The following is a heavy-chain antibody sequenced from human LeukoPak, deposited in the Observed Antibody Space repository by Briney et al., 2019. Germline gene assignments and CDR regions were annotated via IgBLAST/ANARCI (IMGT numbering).Heavy chain of an antibody. CDR2: IRYDGSNK. V-gene: IGHV3-30*02. CDR3: AKEYDFWSGSYFADY. CDR1: GFTFSSYG. Sequence: GGSLRLSCAASGFTFSSYGMHWVRRAPGKGLEWAAFIRYDGSNKYYADSVKGRFTISRDNSKNTLYLQMNSLRAEDTAVYYCAKEYDFWSGSYFADYWGQGTLVTVSS. D-gene: IGHD3-3*01. J-gene: IGHJ4*02.